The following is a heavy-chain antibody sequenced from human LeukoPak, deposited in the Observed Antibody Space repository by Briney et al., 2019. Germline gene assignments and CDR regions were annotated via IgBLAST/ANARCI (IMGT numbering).Heavy chain of an antibody. Sequence: KSWETLSLTCAVSGGSISSSNWWSGVRQPPGKGVEWIWESYHSGSTNYNPSLKSRVTISVDTAKNQFSLKLSCVTADDTAVYYSARLVPPGDRGWIDPWGQGTPVTVSS. V-gene: IGHV4-4*02. CDR1: GGSISSSNW. D-gene: IGHD3-10*01. CDR2: SYHSGST. CDR3: ARLVPPGDRGWIDP. J-gene: IGHJ5*02.